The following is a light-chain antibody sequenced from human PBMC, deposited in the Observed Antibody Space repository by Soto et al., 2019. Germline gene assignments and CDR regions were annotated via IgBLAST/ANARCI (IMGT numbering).Light chain of an antibody. J-gene: IGLJ2*01. V-gene: IGLV1-40*01. CDR1: SSNIGAGYD. CDR3: PVYDRRLRFGVV. Sequence: QSVLTQPPSVSGAPGQRVTISCTGSSSNIGAGYDVHWYQQLPGTAPKLLIYGNSNRPSGVPDRFSGSKSGTSASLAITGVPAGEWAYYYWPVYDRRLRFGVVFGGGTKLTVL. CDR2: GNS.